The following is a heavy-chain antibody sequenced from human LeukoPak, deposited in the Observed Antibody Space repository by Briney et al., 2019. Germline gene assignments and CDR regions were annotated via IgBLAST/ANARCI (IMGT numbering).Heavy chain of an antibody. D-gene: IGHD3-10*01. J-gene: IGHJ4*02. CDR3: ARGPMVRGVNCFDY. CDR1: GFTFSSYW. Sequence: GGSLRLSCAASGFTFSSYWMHWVRQAPGKGLVWVSRINSDGSSTSYADSVKGRFTISRDHAKNTLYLQMNSLRAEDTAVYYCARGPMVRGVNCFDYWGQGTLVTVSS. CDR2: INSDGSST. V-gene: IGHV3-74*01.